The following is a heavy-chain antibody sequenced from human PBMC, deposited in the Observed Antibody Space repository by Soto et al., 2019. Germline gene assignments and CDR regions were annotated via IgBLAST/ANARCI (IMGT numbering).Heavy chain of an antibody. Sequence: SETLSLTCDVSGYSISSGYHWGWNRQPPGKGLEWIGSIYHSVTSYYNPSLMSRVSISVDTSKNQFSLKLSSVTAADAAVYYCAREFLYYDSSGFDYWGQGTLVTVSS. V-gene: IGHV4-38-2*02. CDR3: AREFLYYDSSGFDY. CDR2: IYHSVTS. J-gene: IGHJ4*02. D-gene: IGHD3-22*01. CDR1: GYSISSGYH.